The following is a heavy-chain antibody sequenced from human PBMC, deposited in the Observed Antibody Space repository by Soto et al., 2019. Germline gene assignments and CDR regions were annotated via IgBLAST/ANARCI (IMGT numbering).Heavy chain of an antibody. V-gene: IGHV4-59*01. CDR2: IYYSGST. D-gene: IGHD4-17*01. CDR3: ARAPYGDYGVYYFDY. CDR1: GGSISSYY. J-gene: IGHJ4*02. Sequence: SETLSLTCTVSGGSISSYYWSWIRQPPGKGLEWIGYIYYSGSTNYNPSLKGRVTISVDTSKNQFSLKLSPVTAADTAVYYCARAPYGDYGVYYFDYWGQGTLVTVSS.